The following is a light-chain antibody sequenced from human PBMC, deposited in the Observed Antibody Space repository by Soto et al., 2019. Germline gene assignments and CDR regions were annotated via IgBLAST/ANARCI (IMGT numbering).Light chain of an antibody. CDR2: EVS. CDR1: SSYVGSYNL. V-gene: IGLV2-23*02. J-gene: IGLJ1*01. CDR3: CSYAGSSTYV. Sequence: QSVLTQPASVSGSPGQSITISCTGTSSYVGSYNLVSWYQQHPGKAPKLMIYEVSKRPSGVSNRFSGSKSGNTASLTISGLQAEDEAYYYCCSYAGSSTYVFGTGTKVTVL.